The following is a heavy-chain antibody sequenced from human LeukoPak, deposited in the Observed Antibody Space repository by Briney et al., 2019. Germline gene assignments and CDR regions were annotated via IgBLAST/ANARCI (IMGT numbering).Heavy chain of an antibody. CDR1: GFTFSSYA. D-gene: IGHD5-24*01. CDR3: AREERRDGYKLFDY. CDR2: ISYDGSNK. V-gene: IGHV3-30-3*01. Sequence: PGGSLRLSCAASGFTFSSYAMHWVRQAPGKGLEWVAVISYDGSNKYYADSVKGRFTISRDNSKNTLYLQMNSLRAEDTAVYYCAREERRDGYKLFDYWGQGTLVTVSS. J-gene: IGHJ4*02.